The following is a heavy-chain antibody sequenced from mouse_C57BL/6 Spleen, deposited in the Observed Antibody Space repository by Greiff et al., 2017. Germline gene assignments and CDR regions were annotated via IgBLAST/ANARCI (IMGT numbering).Heavy chain of an antibody. D-gene: IGHD1-1*01. J-gene: IGHJ2*01. Sequence: VQLLQSGAELMKPGASVKLSCKATGYTFTGYWIEWVKQRPGHGLEWIGEILPGSGSTNYNEKFKGKATFTADTSSNTAYMQLSSLTTEDSAIYFCARGDYYGSSQYYFDYWGQGTTLTVAS. CDR3: ARGDYYGSSQYYFDY. CDR1: GYTFTGYW. V-gene: IGHV1-9*01. CDR2: ILPGSGST.